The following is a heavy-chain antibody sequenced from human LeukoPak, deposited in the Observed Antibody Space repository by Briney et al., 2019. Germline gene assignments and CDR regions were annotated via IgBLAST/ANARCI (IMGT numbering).Heavy chain of an antibody. CDR1: GGSISSANYY. CDR3: ARLFYDSTTYYPPGVC. CDR2: IFYSGST. J-gene: IGHJ4*02. D-gene: IGHD3-22*01. V-gene: IGHV4-39*01. Sequence: SETLSLTCTVSGGSISSANYYWGWIRQPPGKGLEWIGSIFYSGSTYYNPSLKSRLTTSVDTSKNQFSLKLSSVTAADTAVYYCARLFYDSTTYYPPGVCWGQGTLVTVSS.